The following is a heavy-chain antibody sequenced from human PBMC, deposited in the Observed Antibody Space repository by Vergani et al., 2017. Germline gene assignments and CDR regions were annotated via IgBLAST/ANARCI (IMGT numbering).Heavy chain of an antibody. D-gene: IGHD1-26*01. J-gene: IGHJ4*02. V-gene: IGHV3-23*01. CDR2: ISGSGGST. CDR1: GFTFSSYD. CDR3: AKVKGGSYFFDY. Sequence: EVQLLESGGGLVQPGGSLRLSCAASGFTFSSYDMSWVRQAPGKGLEWVSAISGSGGSTYYADSVKGRFTISRDNSKNTLYLQMNSLRAEDTAVYYCAKVKGGSYFFDYWGQGTLVTVSS.